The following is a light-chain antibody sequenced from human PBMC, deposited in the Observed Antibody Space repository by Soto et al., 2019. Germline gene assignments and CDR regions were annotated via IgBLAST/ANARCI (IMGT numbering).Light chain of an antibody. J-gene: IGKJ1*01. CDR2: GAS. V-gene: IGKV3-20*01. CDR3: QQYGSSPPA. Sequence: EIVMTQSPATLSVSPGERATLSCRASQSVRSNLAWYQQKPGQAPRLLIYGASSRATGIPGRFSGSGSGTDFTLTISRLEPEDFAVYYCQQYGSSPPAFGQGTKVDI. CDR1: QSVRSN.